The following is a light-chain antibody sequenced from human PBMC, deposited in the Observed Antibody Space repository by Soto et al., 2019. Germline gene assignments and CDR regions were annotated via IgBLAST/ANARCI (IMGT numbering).Light chain of an antibody. Sequence: EIVLTQSPGTLSLSPGERATLSCRASQSVTSNYLAWYQQKPGQAPGLLIYGASTRATGFPARFSGSGSGTEFTLTISSLQSEDFAVYYCQQYNNWPRTFGQGTKVDIK. V-gene: IGKV3-15*01. CDR3: QQYNNWPRT. CDR2: GAS. CDR1: QSVTSNY. J-gene: IGKJ1*01.